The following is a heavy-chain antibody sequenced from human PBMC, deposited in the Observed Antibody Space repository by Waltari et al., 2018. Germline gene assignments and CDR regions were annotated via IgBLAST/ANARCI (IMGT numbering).Heavy chain of an antibody. J-gene: IGHJ4*02. CDR2: IYYDGNT. CDR1: GGSVTDTSYF. CDR3: ARQGLYCRSSNCVGLDFSH. Sequence: QESGPGLLKPSETLSLTCAVSGGSVTDTSYFWGWIRQAPGKGLEWLGNIYYDGNTNYNPSLKSRVSISVDTSQKQFSRKLTSVTATDTAVYYCARQGLYCRSSNCVGLDFSHWGQGTLVAVS. V-gene: IGHV4-39*01. D-gene: IGHD2-2*01.